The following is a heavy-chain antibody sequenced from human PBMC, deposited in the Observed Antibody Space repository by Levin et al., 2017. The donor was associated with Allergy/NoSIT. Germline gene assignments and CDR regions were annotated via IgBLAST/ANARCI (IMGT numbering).Heavy chain of an antibody. CDR1: GGSISSSISY. J-gene: IGHJ4*02. CDR3: ARQCYDILTGYYNFDD. Sequence: PSQTLSLTCTVSGGSISSSISYWGWIRQAPGKGLEWIGSIYNSGSTYYNPSLKSRVTTSVDTPKNQFSLKLSSVTAADTAVYYCARQCYDILTGYYNFDDWGQGTLVTVSS. V-gene: IGHV4-39*01. CDR2: IYNSGST. D-gene: IGHD3-9*01.